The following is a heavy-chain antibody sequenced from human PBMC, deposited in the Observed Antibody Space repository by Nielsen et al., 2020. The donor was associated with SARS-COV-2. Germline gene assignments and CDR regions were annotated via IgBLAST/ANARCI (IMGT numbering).Heavy chain of an antibody. CDR2: VSSSGST. J-gene: IGHJ4*02. V-gene: IGHV4-39*07. D-gene: IGHD2-8*02. CDR3: ARGVLVVYPSYFDY. CDR1: GGSISSSSYY. Sequence: SETLSLTCTVSGGSISSSSYYWGWIRQPPGKGLEWFGSVSSSGSTYYNPSLVSRVTISVDTSKNQFSLRLKSLTAADTAVYYCARGVLVVYPSYFDYWGQGTLVTVSS.